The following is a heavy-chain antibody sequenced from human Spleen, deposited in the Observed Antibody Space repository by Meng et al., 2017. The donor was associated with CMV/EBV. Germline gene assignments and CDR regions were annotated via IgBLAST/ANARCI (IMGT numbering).Heavy chain of an antibody. V-gene: IGHV3-30-3*01. D-gene: IGHD3-3*01. CDR3: ARAFPRSTAFGVVFDR. CDR1: ECTFSDYA. CDR2: ISHDGNTK. J-gene: IGHJ4*02. Sequence: SECTFSDYAMDWVRQGTGKGLEWVAVISHDGNTKYYAGSVKGRFTVSKDNSKNTLYLQMSSLRTEDTAIYYCARAFPRSTAFGVVFDRWGQGTLVTVSS.